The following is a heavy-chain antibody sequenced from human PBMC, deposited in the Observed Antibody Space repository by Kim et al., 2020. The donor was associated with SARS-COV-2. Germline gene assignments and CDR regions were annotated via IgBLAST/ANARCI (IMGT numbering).Heavy chain of an antibody. CDR2: IYYSGST. D-gene: IGHD4-17*01. Sequence: SETLSLTCTVSGGSISSYYWTWIRQPPGKRLEWIGYIYYSGSTNYNPSLKSRVTISLETSKNQFSLRLSSVTATDTAVYYCARVADVDYDRYFDLWGRGT. CDR3: ARVADVDYDRYFDL. CDR1: GGSISSYY. J-gene: IGHJ2*01. V-gene: IGHV4-59*01.